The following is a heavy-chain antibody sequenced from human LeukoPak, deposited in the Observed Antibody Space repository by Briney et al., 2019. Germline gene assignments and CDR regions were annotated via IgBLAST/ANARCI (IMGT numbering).Heavy chain of an antibody. V-gene: IGHV4-59*01. J-gene: IGHJ5*02. D-gene: IGHD5-18*01. Sequence: SETLSLTCTVSGDSISNYYWSWIRQPPGKGLEWIGYTYFSGSTNYSPSLKSRVTISVDTSKNEFYLKLSSVTAADTAVYFCARTVYSYGYRWFDPWGQGTLVTVSS. CDR1: GDSISNYY. CDR3: ARTVYSYGYRWFDP. CDR2: TYFSGST.